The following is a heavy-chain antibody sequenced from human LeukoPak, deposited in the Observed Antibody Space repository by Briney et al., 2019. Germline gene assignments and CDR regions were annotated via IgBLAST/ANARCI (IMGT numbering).Heavy chain of an antibody. Sequence: LPGGSLRLSCATSGFTFRHYAMHWVRQAPGKGLEWVASISYDGDKKYYSDFVKGRSPISRDNSNSLLYLEMHNLTAEDTAVYYCARARGGYLGYWGQGALVTVSS. CDR2: ISYDGDKK. J-gene: IGHJ4*02. D-gene: IGHD3-22*01. CDR3: ARARGGYLGY. V-gene: IGHV3-30*04. CDR1: GFTFRHYA.